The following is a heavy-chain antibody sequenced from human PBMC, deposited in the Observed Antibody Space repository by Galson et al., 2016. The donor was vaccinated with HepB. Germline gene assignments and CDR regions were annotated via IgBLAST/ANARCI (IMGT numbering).Heavy chain of an antibody. CDR2: VYYSGTA. J-gene: IGHJ3*02. CDR3: ASHCGGDCYNNLADAFDI. Sequence: SETLSLTCTVSSGSISSSRYYWGWIRQPPGKGLEWIGSVYYSGTAYYDPSLKSRVSISVDTSKNQFSLRLSSVTAADTAVYYCASHCGGDCYNNLADAFDIWGRGTMATVSS. V-gene: IGHV4-39*01. D-gene: IGHD2-21*01. CDR1: SGSISSSRYY.